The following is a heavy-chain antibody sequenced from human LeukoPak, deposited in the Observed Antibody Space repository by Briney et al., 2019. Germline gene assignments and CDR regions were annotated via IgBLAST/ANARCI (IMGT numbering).Heavy chain of an antibody. Sequence: ASVKVSCKASGYTFTGYYMHWVRQAPGQGLEWMGWINPNSGGTNYAQKFQGRVTMTRDTSISTAYMELSRLRSDDTAVYYCATSPAANRYDAFDIWGQGTMVTVSS. V-gene: IGHV1-2*02. J-gene: IGHJ3*02. CDR3: ATSPAANRYDAFDI. D-gene: IGHD2-2*01. CDR1: GYTFTGYY. CDR2: INPNSGGT.